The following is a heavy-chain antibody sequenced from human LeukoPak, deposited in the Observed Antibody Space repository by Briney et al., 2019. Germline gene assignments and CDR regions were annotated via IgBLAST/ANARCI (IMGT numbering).Heavy chain of an antibody. CDR1: GFTLSSYW. Sequence: GGSLRLSCAASGFTLSSYWMSWVRQAPGKGLEWVANIKEDGSEKYYVDSVNGRFTISRDNANNSLYLHMNRLTAEDTAMYYCARDWVAGVPFDAFDIWGQGTMVSVSS. V-gene: IGHV3-7*03. CDR3: ARDWVAGVPFDAFDI. J-gene: IGHJ3*02. D-gene: IGHD3-10*01. CDR2: IKEDGSEK.